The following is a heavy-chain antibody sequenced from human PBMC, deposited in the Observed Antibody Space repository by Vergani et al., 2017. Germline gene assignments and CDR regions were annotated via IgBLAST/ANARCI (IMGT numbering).Heavy chain of an antibody. V-gene: IGHV4-59*10. CDR3: ARGDGSGSYSFDY. D-gene: IGHD3-10*01. CDR2: IYTSGST. Sequence: QVQLQQWGAGLLKPSETLSLTCAVYGGSISSYYWRWIRQPAGKGLEWIGRIYTSGSTNYNPSLKSRVTMSVDTYKNQISLKLSSVTAADTAVYYCARGDGSGSYSFDYWGQGTLVTVSS. J-gene: IGHJ4*02. CDR1: GGSISSYY.